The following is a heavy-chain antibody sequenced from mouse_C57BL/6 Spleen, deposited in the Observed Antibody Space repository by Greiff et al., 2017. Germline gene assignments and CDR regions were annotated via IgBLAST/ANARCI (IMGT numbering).Heavy chain of an antibody. J-gene: IGHJ3*01. D-gene: IGHD2-4*01. V-gene: IGHV1-55*01. CDR3: ATRSYDYDAWFAY. CDR1: GYTFTSYW. CDR2: IYPGSGST. Sequence: QVQLQQPGAELVKPGASVKMSCKASGYTFTSYWITWVKQRPGQGLEWIGDIYPGSGSTNYNEKFKSKATLTVDTSSSTAYMQLSSLTSEDSAVYYCATRSYDYDAWFAYWGQGTLVTVSA.